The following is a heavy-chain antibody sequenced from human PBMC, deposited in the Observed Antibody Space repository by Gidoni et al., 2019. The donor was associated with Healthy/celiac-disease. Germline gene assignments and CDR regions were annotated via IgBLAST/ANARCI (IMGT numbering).Heavy chain of an antibody. CDR1: GFPFSDYY. V-gene: IGHV3-11*01. CDR3: ARDTVVVVAATGFDP. CDR2: ISSSGSTI. Sequence: QVQLVESGGGLVKPGGSLRLSCAASGFPFSDYYMTWILQDPGKGLEWVSYISSSGSTIYYADSVKGRFTISRDNAKNSLYLQMNSLRAEDTAVYYCARDTVVVVAATGFDPWGQGTLVTVSS. J-gene: IGHJ5*02. D-gene: IGHD2-15*01.